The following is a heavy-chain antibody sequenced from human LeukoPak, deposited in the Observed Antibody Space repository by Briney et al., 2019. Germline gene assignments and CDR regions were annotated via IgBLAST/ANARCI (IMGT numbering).Heavy chain of an antibody. CDR2: INTNSGDT. CDR3: ARAHLPTVIAFFHH. Sequence: SVAVSCKPPRYTSTVYSLHCVRQAPGQGLECMGWINTNSGDTGYAQNFQGRVTMTRDTSISTAYMDLSSLRSDDTDVNYWARAHLPTVIAFFHHWGPGNFVTVSS. D-gene: IGHD4-17*01. J-gene: IGHJ1*01. CDR1: RYTSTVYS. V-gene: IGHV1-2*02.